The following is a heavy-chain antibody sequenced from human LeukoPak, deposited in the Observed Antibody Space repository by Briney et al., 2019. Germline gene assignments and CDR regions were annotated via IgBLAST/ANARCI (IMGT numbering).Heavy chain of an antibody. V-gene: IGHV3-9*01. CDR1: GFTFDDYA. J-gene: IGHJ4*02. CDR3: ASLAGLN. Sequence: GGSLRLSCAASGFTFDDYAMHWVRQAPGKGLEWVSGISWNSGSIGYADSVKGRFTISRDNAKNSLYLQMNSLRAEDTAFYYCASLAGLNWGQGTLVTVSS. CDR2: ISWNSGSI. D-gene: IGHD1-14*01.